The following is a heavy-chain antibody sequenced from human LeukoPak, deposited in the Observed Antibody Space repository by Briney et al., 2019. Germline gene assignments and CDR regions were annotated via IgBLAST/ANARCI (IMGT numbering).Heavy chain of an antibody. CDR3: ASLNWWLRSFDY. Sequence: GGSLRLSCAASVFTLCSNYTSGVRQAPGKGLEWVSVIYSGGSTYYADSVKGRFTISRDNSKNTLYLQMNSLRAEDTAVYYCASLNWWLRSFDYWGQGTLVTVSS. J-gene: IGHJ4*02. CDR2: IYSGGST. V-gene: IGHV3-53*01. D-gene: IGHD5-12*01. CDR1: VFTLCSNY.